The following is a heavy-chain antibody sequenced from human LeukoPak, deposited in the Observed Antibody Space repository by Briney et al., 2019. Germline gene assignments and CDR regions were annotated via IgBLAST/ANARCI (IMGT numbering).Heavy chain of an antibody. CDR2: IYYSGST. CDR1: GGSISSGGYY. V-gene: IGHV4-31*03. CDR3: ARVVAKYYFDS. Sequence: SETLSLTCTVSGGSISSGGYYWSWIRQHPGKGLEWIGYIYYSGSTYYNPSLKSRVTISVDTSKNQFSLKLSSVTAADTAVCYCARVVAKYYFDSWGQGTLVTVST. J-gene: IGHJ4*02.